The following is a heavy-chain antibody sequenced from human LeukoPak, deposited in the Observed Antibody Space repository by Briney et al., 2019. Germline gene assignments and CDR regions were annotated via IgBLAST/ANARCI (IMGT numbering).Heavy chain of an antibody. V-gene: IGHV1-8*01. CDR1: GYTFTSYD. CDR2: MNPNSGNT. Sequence: ASVKVSCKASGYTFTSYDINWVRQATGQGLEWMGWMNPNSGNTGYAQKFQGRVTMTRNTSISTAYMELSSLRSEDTAVYYCGGDFGPRRFIMLGGSEIYYYYRDVGEKGPRVTIS. J-gene: IGHJ6*03. D-gene: IGHD3-10*02. CDR3: GGDFGPRRFIMLGGSEIYYYYRDV.